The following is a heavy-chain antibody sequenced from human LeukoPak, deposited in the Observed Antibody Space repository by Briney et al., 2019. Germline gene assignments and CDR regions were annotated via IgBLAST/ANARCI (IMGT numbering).Heavy chain of an antibody. CDR1: GFTVSTNY. J-gene: IGHJ6*02. V-gene: IGHV3-66*04. CDR3: ARLYYSAMDV. CDR2: IYSGSST. Sequence: PGGSLRLSCAASGFTVSTNYMIWVRQAPGKGLEWVSVIYSGSSTYYADSVKGRCTISRDNSKNTLFLQMNSLRAEDTAVYYCARLYYSAMDVWGQGTTVTVSS.